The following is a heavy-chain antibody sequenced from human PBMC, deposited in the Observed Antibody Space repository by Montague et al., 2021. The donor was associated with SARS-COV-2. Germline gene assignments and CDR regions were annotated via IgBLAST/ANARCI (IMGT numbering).Heavy chain of an antibody. CDR1: GSSVRSDYY. V-gene: IGHV4-38-2*02. CDR3: ARYSPLGFESPDTFDI. J-gene: IGHJ3*02. CDR2: SSHKGIT. Sequence: SETLSLTCTVSGSSVRSDYYWAWIRQSPGKGLEWIGNSSHKGITDYNPSLRSRVTLSVDTSKNQISLKLTSVAAADTAVYYCARYSPLGFESPDTFDIWGRGTMVTVSS. D-gene: IGHD3-9*01.